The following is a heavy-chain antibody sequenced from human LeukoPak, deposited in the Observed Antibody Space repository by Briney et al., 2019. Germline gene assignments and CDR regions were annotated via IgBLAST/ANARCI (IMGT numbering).Heavy chain of an antibody. CDR1: GGAINSGGYY. Sequence: SQTLSLTCTVSGGAINSGGYYWSWIRQHPGKGLEWIGYIYYSGSTYYNPSLKSRVTISLDTSKNHLSLKLSSVTAADTAVYYCARGNVIVVVPATWFDPWGQGTLVTVSS. D-gene: IGHD2-2*01. V-gene: IGHV4-31*03. J-gene: IGHJ5*02. CDR3: ARGNVIVVVPATWFDP. CDR2: IYYSGST.